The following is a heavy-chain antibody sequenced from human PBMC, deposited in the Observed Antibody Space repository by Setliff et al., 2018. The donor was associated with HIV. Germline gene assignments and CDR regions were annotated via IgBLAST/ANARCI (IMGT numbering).Heavy chain of an antibody. D-gene: IGHD5-12*01. V-gene: IGHV4-39*01. CDR1: GGSISGSSYY. J-gene: IGHJ4*02. CDR3: ARQPLYNDYDWRSYYFDY. CDR2: IFHAGST. Sequence: SETLSLTCTVSGGSISGSSYYWGWIRQSPEKGLEWIGSIFHAGSTYYNPSLKSRVTLSVDTSENQYSLKLTSLIAADTAVYYCARQPLYNDYDWRSYYFDYWGQGSLVTVSS.